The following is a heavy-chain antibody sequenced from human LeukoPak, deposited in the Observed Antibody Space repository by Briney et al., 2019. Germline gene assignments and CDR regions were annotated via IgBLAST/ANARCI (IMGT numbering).Heavy chain of an antibody. CDR1: GYSFTNYW. D-gene: IGHD3-10*01. J-gene: IGHJ3*02. Sequence: GESLKISCKASGYSFTNYWIAWVRQMPGKGLEWMGIIYPDDSDTRYSPSFQGQVTISADKSISTAYPQWSSLKASDTAIYYCARRVGGFLDNAFDIWGQGTLVTVSS. V-gene: IGHV5-51*01. CDR2: IYPDDSDT. CDR3: ARRVGGFLDNAFDI.